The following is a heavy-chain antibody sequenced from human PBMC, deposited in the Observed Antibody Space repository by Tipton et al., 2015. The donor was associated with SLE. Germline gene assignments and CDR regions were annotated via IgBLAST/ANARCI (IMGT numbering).Heavy chain of an antibody. V-gene: IGHV4-31*03. CDR1: GGSISSGGYY. J-gene: IGHJ1*01. CDR2: IYYSGST. CDR3: ARGGSSSWYDAEYFQH. Sequence: TLSLTCTVSGGSISSGGYYWSWIRQHPGKGLEWIGYIYYSGSTYYNPSLKSRVTISVDTSKNQFSLKLSSVTAADTAVYYCARGGSSSWYDAEYFQHWGQGTLVTVSS. D-gene: IGHD6-13*01.